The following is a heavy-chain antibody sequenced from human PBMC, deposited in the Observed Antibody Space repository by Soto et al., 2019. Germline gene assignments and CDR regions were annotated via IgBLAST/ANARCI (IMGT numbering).Heavy chain of an antibody. CDR3: AREAGVGATTPHYYYYMDV. CDR2: ISSSSSYI. D-gene: IGHD1-26*01. Sequence: GGSLRLSCAASGFTFSSYSMNWVRQAPGKGLEWVSSISSSSSYIYYADSVKGRFTISRDNAKNSLYLQMNSLRVEVTAVYYCAREAGVGATTPHYYYYMDVWGKGTTVTVSS. CDR1: GFTFSSYS. V-gene: IGHV3-21*01. J-gene: IGHJ6*03.